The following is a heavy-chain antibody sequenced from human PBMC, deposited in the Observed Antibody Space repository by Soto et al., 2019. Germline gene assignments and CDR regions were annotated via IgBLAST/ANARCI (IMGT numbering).Heavy chain of an antibody. J-gene: IGHJ4*02. D-gene: IGHD3-10*01. CDR3: ATTISLVRRVITWPIDY. CDR1: GYTFTGYY. Sequence: ASVKVSCKASGYTFTGYYMHWVRQAPGQGLEWMGWINPNSGGTSYAPKFQGRVTMTRDTSTSTVYMEMSSLRSEDTAVYYCATTISLVRRVITWPIDYWGQGTLVTVSS. CDR2: INPNSGGT. V-gene: IGHV1-2*02.